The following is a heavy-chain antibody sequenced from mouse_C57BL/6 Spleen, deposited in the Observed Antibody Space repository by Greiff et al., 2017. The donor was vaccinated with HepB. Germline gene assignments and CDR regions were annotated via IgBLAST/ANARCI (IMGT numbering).Heavy chain of an antibody. J-gene: IGHJ4*01. V-gene: IGHV5-4*01. CDR1: GFTFSSYA. D-gene: IGHD1-1*01. CDR2: ISDGGSYT. CDR3: ARTPLITTLYYYAMDY. Sequence: EVQLVESGGGLVKPGGSLKLSCAASGFTFSSYAMSWVRQTPEKRLEWVATISDGGSYTYYPDNVKGRFTISRDNAKNNLYLQMSHLKSEDTAMYYCARTPLITTLYYYAMDYWGQGTSVTVSS.